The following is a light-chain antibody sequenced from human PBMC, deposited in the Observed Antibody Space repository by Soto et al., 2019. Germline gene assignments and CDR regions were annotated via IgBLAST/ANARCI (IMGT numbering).Light chain of an antibody. CDR1: QRISNF. CDR3: HQRSNWPPFT. V-gene: IGKV3-11*01. J-gene: IGKJ4*01. Sequence: EIVLTQSPATLSLSPGERATLSCRASQRISNFLAWYQQKPGQAPRLLIYDASKRATDIPDRFIGSGSGTDFTRTVSSLEPEDFAVYYCHQRSNWPPFTFGGGTKVEI. CDR2: DAS.